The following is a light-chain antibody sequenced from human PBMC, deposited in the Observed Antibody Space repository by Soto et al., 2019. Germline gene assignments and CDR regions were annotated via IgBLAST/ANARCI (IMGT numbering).Light chain of an antibody. CDR2: GAS. V-gene: IGKV3-15*01. Sequence: EIVMTQSPATLSVSPGERATLSCRASQSVRSNLAWHQQKPGQAPRLLIYGASTRATGIPARLSGSGSGTEFTLTISSLQSEDFAVYYCQQYNNWPPRTFGQGTKVEIK. CDR1: QSVRSN. J-gene: IGKJ1*01. CDR3: QQYNNWPPRT.